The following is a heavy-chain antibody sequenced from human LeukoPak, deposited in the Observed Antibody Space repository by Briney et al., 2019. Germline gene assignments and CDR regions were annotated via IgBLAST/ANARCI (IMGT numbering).Heavy chain of an antibody. J-gene: IGHJ4*02. D-gene: IGHD1-26*01. CDR3: ARGNSGSY. CDR2: INHNGNVN. CDR1: GFTFSSYW. V-gene: IGHV3-7*03. Sequence: GGSLRLSCAASGFTFSSYWMNWARQAPGKGLEWVASINHNGNVNYYVDSVKGRFTISRDNAKNSLYLQMSNLRAEDTAVYYCARGNSGSYWGQGTLVTVSS.